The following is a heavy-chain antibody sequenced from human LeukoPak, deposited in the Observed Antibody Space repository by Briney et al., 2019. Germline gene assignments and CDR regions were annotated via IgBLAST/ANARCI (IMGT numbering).Heavy chain of an antibody. CDR1: GFGFSSYA. V-gene: IGHV3-7*01. Sequence: GGSLRLSCAVSGFGFSSYAMSWVRRAPGKGLEWVANIKQDGREKYYVDSVKGRFTISRDDAKNSLYLQMNSLRAEDTAVYYCARGLGSYAYSDAFDVWGQGTMVTVSS. J-gene: IGHJ3*01. D-gene: IGHD5-18*01. CDR3: ARGLGSYAYSDAFDV. CDR2: IKQDGREK.